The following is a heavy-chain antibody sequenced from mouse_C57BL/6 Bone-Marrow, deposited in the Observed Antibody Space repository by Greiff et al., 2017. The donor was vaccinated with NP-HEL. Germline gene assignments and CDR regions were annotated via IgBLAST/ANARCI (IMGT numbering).Heavy chain of an antibody. CDR3: ARYPTDY. CDR2: IYPGSGST. J-gene: IGHJ2*01. Sequence: QVHVKQSGAELVKPGASVKMSCKASGYTFTSYWITWVKQRPGQGLEWIGDIYPGSGSTNYNEKFKSKATLTVDTSSSTAYMQLSSLTSEDSAVYYCARYPTDYWGKGTTLTVSS. CDR1: GYTFTSYW. D-gene: IGHD2-10*01. V-gene: IGHV1-55*01.